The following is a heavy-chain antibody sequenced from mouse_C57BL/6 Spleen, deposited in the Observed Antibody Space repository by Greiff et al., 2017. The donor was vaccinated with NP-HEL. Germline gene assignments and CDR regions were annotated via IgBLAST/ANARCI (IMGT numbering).Heavy chain of an antibody. Sequence: EVKLVESGGGLVKPGGSLKLSCAASGFTFSSYAMSWVRQTPEKRLEWVATISDGGSYTYYPDNVKGRFTISRDNAKNNLYLQMSHLKSEDTAMYYCARDGYYEENYFDYWGQGTTLTVSS. CDR2: ISDGGSYT. CDR3: ARDGYYEENYFDY. CDR1: GFTFSSYA. D-gene: IGHD2-3*01. V-gene: IGHV5-4*01. J-gene: IGHJ2*01.